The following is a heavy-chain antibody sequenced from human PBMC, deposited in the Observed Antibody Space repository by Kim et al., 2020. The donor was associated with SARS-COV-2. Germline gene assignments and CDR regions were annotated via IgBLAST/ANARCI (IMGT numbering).Heavy chain of an antibody. CDR2: ISSSSRTI. CDR3: ARSERLLWFGELLNYFDY. D-gene: IGHD3-10*01. V-gene: IGHV3-48*04. Sequence: GGSLRLSCAASGFTFSSYSMNWVRQAPGKGLEWVSYISSSSRTIYYADSVKGRFTISRDNAKNSLYLQMNSLRAEDTAVYYCARSERLLWFGELLNYFDYWGQGTLVTVSS. CDR1: GFTFSSYS. J-gene: IGHJ4*02.